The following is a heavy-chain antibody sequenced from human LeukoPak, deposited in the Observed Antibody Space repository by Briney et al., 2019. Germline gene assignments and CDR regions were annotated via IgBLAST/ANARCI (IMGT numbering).Heavy chain of an antibody. CDR2: ISGSGGST. D-gene: IGHD3-22*01. J-gene: IGHJ4*02. V-gene: IGHV3-23*01. CDR3: AKYGAYYDSSGYSDPFDY. Sequence: GGSLRLSCAASGFTFSSYAMSWVREAPGKGLEWGSAISGSGGSTYYADSVKGGVTISRDNSKNTLYLQMNSLRAEHTAVYYCAKYGAYYDSSGYSDPFDYWGQGTLVTVSS. CDR1: GFTFSSYA.